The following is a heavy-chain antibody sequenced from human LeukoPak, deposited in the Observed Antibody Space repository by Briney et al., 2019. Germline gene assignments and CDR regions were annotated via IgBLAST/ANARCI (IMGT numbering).Heavy chain of an antibody. CDR3: ARAREYCSSTSWWPSNRCYYYYYMDV. CDR1: GFTFNRHW. Sequence: GGSLRLSCAASGFTFNRHWMSWVRQAPGKGLEWVANIKQDGSEKYYVDSVKGRFTISRDNAKNSLYLQMNSLRAEDTAVYYCARAREYCSSTSWWPSNRCYYYYYMDVWGKGTTVTISS. D-gene: IGHD2-2*01. J-gene: IGHJ6*03. CDR2: IKQDGSEK. V-gene: IGHV3-7*01.